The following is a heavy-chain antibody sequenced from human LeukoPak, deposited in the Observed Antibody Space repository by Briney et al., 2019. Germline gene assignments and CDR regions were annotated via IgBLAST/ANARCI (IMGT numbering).Heavy chain of an antibody. CDR1: GFTFSNYA. J-gene: IGHJ5*02. V-gene: IGHV3-23*01. Sequence: GGSLRLSCAASGFTFSNYAMSWVRQAPGKGLEWVSAISGSGTNTYYADSVKGRFSISRDNSKNTLYLQMSSLRAEDTAVYYCVKDHYCSSTSCSNNWSDPWGQGTLVTVSS. D-gene: IGHD2-2*01. CDR2: ISGSGTNT. CDR3: VKDHYCSSTSCSNNWSDP.